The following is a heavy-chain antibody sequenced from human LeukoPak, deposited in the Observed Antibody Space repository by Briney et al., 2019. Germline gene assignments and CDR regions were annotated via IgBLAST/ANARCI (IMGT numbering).Heavy chain of an antibody. Sequence: SETLSLTCTVSDDSISDYYRGWIRQPPGKGLEWIGYFYNSGRSTYNPSLKSRVTISVDTSKNQFSLKLTSVTAADTAVYYCARVPISGSPAYWGQGTLVTVSS. CDR2: FYNSGRS. CDR1: DDSISDYY. D-gene: IGHD6-19*01. CDR3: ARVPISGSPAY. J-gene: IGHJ4*02. V-gene: IGHV4-59*01.